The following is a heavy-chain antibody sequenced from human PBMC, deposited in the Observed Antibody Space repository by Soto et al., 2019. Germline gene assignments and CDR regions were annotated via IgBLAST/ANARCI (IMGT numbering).Heavy chain of an antibody. CDR3: ARDGDPGYTFWSGPLGGGRFDS. J-gene: IGHJ5*01. Sequence: QVQLVQSGAEVKKPGSSVNVSCKTSGGTFGNTAVTWVRQAPGQGLEWMGGIVPMFGTANYAQKFQGRVTITADESTKTAFMELRSLRSDDTAVYYCARDGDPGYTFWSGPLGGGRFDSWGQGTLVTVSS. V-gene: IGHV1-69*12. CDR2: IVPMFGTA. D-gene: IGHD3-3*01. CDR1: GGTFGNTA.